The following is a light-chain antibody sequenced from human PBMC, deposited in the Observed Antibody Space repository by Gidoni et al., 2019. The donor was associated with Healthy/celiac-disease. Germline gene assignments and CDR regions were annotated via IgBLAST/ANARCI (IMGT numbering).Light chain of an antibody. J-gene: IGKJ4*01. V-gene: IGKV3-11*01. CDR1: QSVSSY. CDR3: QQRSNWPLLT. CDR2: DAS. Sequence: EIVLTQSPATLSLSPGERATLSCGASQSVSSYLAWYQQKPGQAPRLLIYDASNRATGIPARFSGSGSGTDFTRTISSLEPEDFAVYYCQQRSNWPLLTFGGGTKVEIK.